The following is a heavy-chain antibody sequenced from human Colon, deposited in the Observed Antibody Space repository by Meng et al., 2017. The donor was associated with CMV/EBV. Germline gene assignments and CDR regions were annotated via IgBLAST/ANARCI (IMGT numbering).Heavy chain of an antibody. Sequence: GGSLRLSCAASGFTFNRYGMQWVRQAPGKGLEWVAFIRDDGSNKYYADSLKGRITISRDNSKNTVSLEMNSLRAEDTAVYYCGKDGREGSGSYYHIDYWGQGTLVTVSS. CDR3: GKDGREGSGSYYHIDY. CDR1: GFTFNRYG. CDR2: IRDDGSNK. J-gene: IGHJ4*02. V-gene: IGHV3-30*02. D-gene: IGHD3-10*01.